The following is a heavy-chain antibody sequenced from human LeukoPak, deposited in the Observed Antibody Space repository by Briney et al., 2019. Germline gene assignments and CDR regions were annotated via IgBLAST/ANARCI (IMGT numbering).Heavy chain of an antibody. Sequence: ASVKVSCKASAYTFKNYYMHWVRQAPGQGLEWMGIINPSGGSTSYAQKFQGRVTMTRDTSTSTVYMELSSLRSEDTAVYYCARGVEWLPFDYWGQGTLVTVSS. CDR2: INPSGGST. CDR1: AYTFKNYY. J-gene: IGHJ4*02. D-gene: IGHD3-3*01. CDR3: ARGVEWLPFDY. V-gene: IGHV1-46*02.